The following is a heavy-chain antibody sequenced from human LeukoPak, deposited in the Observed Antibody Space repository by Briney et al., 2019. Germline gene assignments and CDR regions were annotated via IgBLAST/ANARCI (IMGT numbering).Heavy chain of an antibody. CDR2: IYSTGST. Sequence: SETLSLTCTVSGGSISSYYWSWIRQPAGKGLEWIGRIYSTGSTNHSPSLKSRVTMSVDKSKSQFSLNLSSVTAADTAVYYCARGIADPYSFDSWGQGTLVTVS. J-gene: IGHJ4*02. CDR3: ARGIADPYSFDS. CDR1: GGSISSYY. V-gene: IGHV4-4*07. D-gene: IGHD6-13*01.